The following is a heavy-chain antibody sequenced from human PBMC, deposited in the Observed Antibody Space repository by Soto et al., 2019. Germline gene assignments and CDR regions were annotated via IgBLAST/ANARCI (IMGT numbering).Heavy chain of an antibody. J-gene: IGHJ4*02. D-gene: IGHD3-22*01. CDR3: ATYTPGHYYPF. CDR2: SDPEYGEI. Sequence: GASVKVSCKVSGYTLTDLAIHWVRQAPGKGLEWMGGSDPEYGEIIYAQRFKGRVTVTEDTSTNTANVELSSLRSEDTAVYFCATYTPGHYYPFWGQGTLVTVSS. CDR1: GYTLTDLA. V-gene: IGHV1-24*01.